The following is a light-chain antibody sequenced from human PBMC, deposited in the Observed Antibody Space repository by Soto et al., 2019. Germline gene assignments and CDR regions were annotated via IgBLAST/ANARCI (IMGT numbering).Light chain of an antibody. CDR3: SSYTSSSTRV. Sequence: QSVLTQPASVSGSPGQSITISCTGTSSDVGAYDLVSWYQQHPDKAPKLMIYEVSNRPSGVSNRFSGSKSVNTATLTISGLQAEDEADYYCSSYTSSSTRVFGTGTKVTV. V-gene: IGLV2-14*03. J-gene: IGLJ1*01. CDR1: SSDVGAYDL. CDR2: EVS.